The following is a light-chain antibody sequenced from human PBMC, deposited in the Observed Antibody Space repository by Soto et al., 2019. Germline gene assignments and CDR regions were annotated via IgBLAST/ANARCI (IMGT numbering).Light chain of an antibody. CDR2: AAS. J-gene: IGKJ1*01. CDR3: QQSYSTPRT. CDR1: QSISSY. Sequence: IQMTQSPSSLSASVGDRDTITCRVSQSISSYLNWYQQKPGKAPKLLIYAASSLQSGVPSRFSGSGSGTDFTLTISSLQPEDFATYYCQQSYSTPRTFGQGTKVDIK. V-gene: IGKV1-39*01.